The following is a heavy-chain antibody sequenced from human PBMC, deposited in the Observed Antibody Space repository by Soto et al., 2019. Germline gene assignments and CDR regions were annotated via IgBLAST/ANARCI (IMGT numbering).Heavy chain of an antibody. CDR3: AKNLWYYDFWSGYGL. CDR2: ISGSGGST. J-gene: IGHJ4*02. Sequence: VGSLRLSCAASGFTFSSYAMSWVRQAPGKGLEWVSAISGSGGSTYYADSVKGRFTISRDNSKNTLYLQMNSLRAEDTAVYYCAKNLWYYDFWSGYGLWGQGTLVTVSS. D-gene: IGHD3-3*01. V-gene: IGHV3-23*01. CDR1: GFTFSSYA.